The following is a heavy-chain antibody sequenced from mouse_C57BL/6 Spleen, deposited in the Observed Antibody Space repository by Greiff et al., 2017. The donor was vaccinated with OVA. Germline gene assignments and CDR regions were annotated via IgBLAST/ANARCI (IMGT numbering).Heavy chain of an antibody. CDR3: ARGGYYGSSSGYCDV. CDR1: GYAFSSSW. Sequence: VQLQQSGPELVKPGASVKISCKASGYAFSSSWMNWVKQRPGKGLEWIGRIYPGDGDTNYNGKFKGKATLTADKSSSTAYMQLSSLTSEDSAVYVCARGGYYGSSSGYCDVWGTGTTVTVSS. D-gene: IGHD1-1*01. V-gene: IGHV1-82*01. J-gene: IGHJ1*03. CDR2: IYPGDGDT.